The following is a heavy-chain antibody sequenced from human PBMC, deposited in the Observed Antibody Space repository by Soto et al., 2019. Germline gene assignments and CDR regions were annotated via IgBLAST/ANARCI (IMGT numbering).Heavy chain of an antibody. CDR3: ASVGGFGATTIDS. D-gene: IGHD3-10*01. V-gene: IGHV4-30-4*01. Sequence: QVQLQESGPGLVKPSQTLSLTCTVSGGSISSGDYYWSWIRQPPGKGLEWIGYIYYSGSTYYNPSPKSRVNISVATSTHQSSLKLSSVNAADTAVYYCASVGGFGATTIDSWGQGTLVTVSS. CDR2: IYYSGST. J-gene: IGHJ4*02. CDR1: GGSISSGDYY.